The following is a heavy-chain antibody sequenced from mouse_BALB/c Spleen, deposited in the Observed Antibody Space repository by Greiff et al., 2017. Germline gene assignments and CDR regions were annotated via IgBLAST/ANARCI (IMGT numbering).Heavy chain of an antibody. Sequence: QVQLKESGAELVKPGTSVKVSCKASGYAFTNYLIEWVKQRPGQGLEWIGVINPGSGGTNYNEKFKGKATLTADKSSSTAYMQLSSLTSDDSAVYFCARRGYGNRFAYWGQGTLVTVSA. CDR1: GYAFTNYL. J-gene: IGHJ3*01. CDR2: INPGSGGT. D-gene: IGHD2-10*02. V-gene: IGHV1-54*01. CDR3: ARRGYGNRFAY.